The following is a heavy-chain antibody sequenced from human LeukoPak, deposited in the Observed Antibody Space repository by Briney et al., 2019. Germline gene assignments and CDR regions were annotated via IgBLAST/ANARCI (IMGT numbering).Heavy chain of an antibody. D-gene: IGHD3-10*01. Sequence: QPWGSLRLSCAASGFTFSNYAMHWVRQAPGKGLEYVSAISSNGGSTYYANSVKGRFAISRDNSKNTLYLQMGSLRAEDMAVYYCARDMGSYYGYYYGMDVWGQGTTVTVSS. CDR1: GFTFSNYA. CDR2: ISSNGGST. J-gene: IGHJ6*02. CDR3: ARDMGSYYGYYYGMDV. V-gene: IGHV3-64*01.